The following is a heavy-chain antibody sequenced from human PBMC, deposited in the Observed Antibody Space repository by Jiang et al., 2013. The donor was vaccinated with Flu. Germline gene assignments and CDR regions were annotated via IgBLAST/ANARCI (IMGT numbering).Heavy chain of an antibody. CDR2: IFDSEST. D-gene: IGHD3-10*01. CDR1: GGSITSGDYY. Sequence: GPGLVKPSQTLSLTCTVSGGSITSGDYYWSWIRQPPGKGLEWIGYIFDSESTYSDPSLESRVTLSLDTSKNQFALTLRSVTAADTAVYYCARSHDGFGEYNFDSWGQGILVTVSS. V-gene: IGHV4-30-4*01. J-gene: IGHJ4*02. CDR3: ARSHDGFGEYNFDS.